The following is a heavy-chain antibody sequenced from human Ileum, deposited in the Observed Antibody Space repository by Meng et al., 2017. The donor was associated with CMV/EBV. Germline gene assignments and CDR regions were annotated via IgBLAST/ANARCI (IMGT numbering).Heavy chain of an antibody. J-gene: IGHJ6*02. CDR1: GFTFSDYS. CDR3: VRDHSRYCSSTSCHSGYYYYVMDV. D-gene: IGHD2-2*01. CDR2: ISNSGSTI. Sequence: GESLKISCAASGFTFSDYSMSWVRQAPGKGLEWISYISNSGSTIFYADSVKGRFTISRDNAKNSVYLQMNSLGAEDTAVYYCVRDHSRYCSSTSCHSGYYYYVMDVWGQGTTVTVSS. V-gene: IGHV3-11*01.